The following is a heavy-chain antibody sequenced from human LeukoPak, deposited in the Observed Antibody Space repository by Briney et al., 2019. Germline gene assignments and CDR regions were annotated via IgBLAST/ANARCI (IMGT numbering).Heavy chain of an antibody. Sequence: GASVKVSCKASGYTFTYYYMFWVRQAPGRGLEWMGWINPNSGGTNYAQNFQGRVTMTTDTSISTAYMDLSRLRSDDTAVYYCAREGFCSGAKCPLEYWGQGTLVTVSS. J-gene: IGHJ4*02. CDR3: AREGFCSGAKCPLEY. CDR1: GYTFTYYY. V-gene: IGHV1-2*02. D-gene: IGHD2-15*01. CDR2: INPNSGGT.